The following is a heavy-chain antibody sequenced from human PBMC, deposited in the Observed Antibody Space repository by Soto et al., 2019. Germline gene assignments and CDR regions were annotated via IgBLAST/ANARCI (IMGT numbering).Heavy chain of an antibody. V-gene: IGHV1-46*01. CDR1: GYTFTSYY. D-gene: IGHD2-15*01. CDR2: INPSGGST. CDR3: ARGRCSGGSCYHPRNNWFDP. Sequence: ASVKVSCKASGYTFTSYYMHWVRQAPGQGLEWMGIINPSGGSTSYAQKFQGRVTMTRDTSTSTVYMELSSLRSEDTAVYYCARGRCSGGSCYHPRNNWFDPWGQGTLVTVSS. J-gene: IGHJ5*02.